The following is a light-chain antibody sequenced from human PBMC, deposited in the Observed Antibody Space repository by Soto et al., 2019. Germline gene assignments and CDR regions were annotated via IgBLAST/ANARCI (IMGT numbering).Light chain of an antibody. Sequence: DIQMTQSPSSLSASVGDRVTITCRASQSIRNDLGWYQQKSGKAPKRLMYAASTLQTGVPSRFXGSGSGREFTLTISSLQPEDFATYYCLHQNSYLALSFGGGTKVE. CDR3: LHQNSYLALS. CDR1: QSIRND. V-gene: IGKV1-17*01. CDR2: AAS. J-gene: IGKJ4*01.